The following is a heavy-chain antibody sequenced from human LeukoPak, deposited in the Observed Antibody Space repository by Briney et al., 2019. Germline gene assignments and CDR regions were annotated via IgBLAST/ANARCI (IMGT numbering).Heavy chain of an antibody. V-gene: IGHV2-5*01. J-gene: IGHJ4*02. D-gene: IGHD3-10*01. CDR2: IYWNDDK. CDR1: GFSLTTSGVG. CDR3: THNTGGFYGSDNTYYPHFFDN. Sequence: SGPTLVKPTQTLTLTCTFSGFSLTTSGVGVGWIRQPPGKALEWLALIYWNDDKRYSPSLKTRLTITKDTSKNQVVLTMANMDPEDTATYYCTHNTGGFYGSDNTYYPHFFDNWGQGTLVTVSS.